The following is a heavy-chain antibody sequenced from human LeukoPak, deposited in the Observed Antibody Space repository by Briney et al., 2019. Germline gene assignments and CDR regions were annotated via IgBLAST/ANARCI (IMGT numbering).Heavy chain of an antibody. Sequence: ASVKVSCTVSGYTLTELSMHWVRQAPGKGLEWMGGFDPEDGETIYAQKFQGRVTMTEDTSTDTAYMELSSLRSEDTAMYYCATMIVVGNIGAEYFQHWGQGTLVTVSS. CDR1: GYTLTELS. CDR2: FDPEDGET. CDR3: ATMIVVGNIGAEYFQH. V-gene: IGHV1-24*01. J-gene: IGHJ1*01. D-gene: IGHD3-22*01.